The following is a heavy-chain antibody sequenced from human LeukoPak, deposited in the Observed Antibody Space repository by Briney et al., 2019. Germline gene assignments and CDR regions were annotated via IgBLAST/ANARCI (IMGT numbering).Heavy chain of an antibody. J-gene: IGHJ4*02. V-gene: IGHV1-24*01. D-gene: IGHD4-17*01. CDR2: FDPEDGET. CDR3: ARTVTSTADY. CDR1: GYTLTELS. Sequence: ASVKVSCKVSGYTLTELSMHWVRQAPGKGLEWMGGFDPEDGETIYAQKFQGRVTMTTDTSTSTAYMELRSLRSDDTAVYYCARTVTSTADYWGQGTLVTVSS.